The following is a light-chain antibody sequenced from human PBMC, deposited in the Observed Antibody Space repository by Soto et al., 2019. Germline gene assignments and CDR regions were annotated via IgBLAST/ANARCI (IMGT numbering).Light chain of an antibody. Sequence: GLSQSPSTLSLSPGERATLSCRASQSVSSYLAWYQQKPGQAPRLLIYDASNRATGIPARFSGSGSGTDFTLTISSLEPEDFAVYYCQQRSNWLWTFGQGTKVDIK. J-gene: IGKJ1*01. CDR1: QSVSSY. V-gene: IGKV3-11*01. CDR3: QQRSNWLWT. CDR2: DAS.